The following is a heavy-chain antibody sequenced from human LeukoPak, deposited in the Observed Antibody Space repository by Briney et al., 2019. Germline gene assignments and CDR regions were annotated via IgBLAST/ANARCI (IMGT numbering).Heavy chain of an antibody. D-gene: IGHD3-10*01. CDR3: AKDRFGGVAWNWFDP. CDR1: GFTFSSYG. J-gene: IGHJ5*02. CDR2: ISYDGSNK. Sequence: PGGSLRLSCAASGFTFSSYGMHWVRQAPGKGLEWVAVISYDGSNKYHADSVKGRFTISRDNSKNTLYLQMNSLRAEDTAVYYCAKDRFGGVAWNWFDPWGQGTLVTVSS. V-gene: IGHV3-30*18.